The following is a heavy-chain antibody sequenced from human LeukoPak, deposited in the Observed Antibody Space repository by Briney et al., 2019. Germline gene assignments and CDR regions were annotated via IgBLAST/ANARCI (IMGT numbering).Heavy chain of an antibody. V-gene: IGHV3-23*01. J-gene: IGHJ4*02. Sequence: GGSLRLSCAASGFTFSSYAMSWVRQAPGKGLEWVSAISGSGGSTYYADSVKGRLTISRDNSKNTLYLQMNSLRAGDTAVYYCAKDGYYDSSGYYLYYFDYWGQGTLVTVSS. CDR3: AKDGYYDSSGYYLYYFDY. D-gene: IGHD3-22*01. CDR1: GFTFSSYA. CDR2: ISGSGGST.